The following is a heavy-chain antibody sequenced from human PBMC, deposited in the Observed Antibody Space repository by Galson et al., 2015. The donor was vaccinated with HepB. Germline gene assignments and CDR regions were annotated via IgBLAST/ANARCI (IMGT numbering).Heavy chain of an antibody. CDR2: IIPIFGTA. CDR1: GGTFSSYA. Sequence: SVKVSCKASGGTFSSYAISWVRQAPGQGLEWMGGIIPIFGTANYAQKFQGRVTITADESTSTAYMELSSLRSEDTAVYYCARAKREWELGHYFDYWGQGTLVTVSS. V-gene: IGHV1-69*13. D-gene: IGHD1-26*01. CDR3: ARAKREWELGHYFDY. J-gene: IGHJ4*02.